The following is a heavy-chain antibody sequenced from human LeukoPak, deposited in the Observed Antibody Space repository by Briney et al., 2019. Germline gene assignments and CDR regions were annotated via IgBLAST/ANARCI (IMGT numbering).Heavy chain of an antibody. V-gene: IGHV6-1*01. CDR3: ARDDCSGGSCYWPEEAFDI. J-gene: IGHJ3*02. CDR2: TYYRSKWYN. D-gene: IGHD2-15*01. Sequence: SQTLSLTCAISGDSVSSNSAAWNWIRQSPSRGLEWLGRTYYRSKWYNDYAVSVKSRITINPDTSKNQFSLKLSSVTAADTAVYYCARDDCSGGSCYWPEEAFDIWGQGTMVTVSS. CDR1: GDSVSSNSAA.